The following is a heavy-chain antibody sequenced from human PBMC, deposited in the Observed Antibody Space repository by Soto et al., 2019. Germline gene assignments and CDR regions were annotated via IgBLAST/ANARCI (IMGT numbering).Heavy chain of an antibody. CDR1: GFTFSSYG. D-gene: IGHD1-26*01. J-gene: IGHJ4*02. V-gene: IGHV3-30*18. CDR3: AKGFGNYWAFDY. CDR2: ISYDGSNK. Sequence: GGSLRLSCAASGFTFSSYGMHWVRQAPGKGLEWVAVISYDGSNKYYADSVKGRFTISRDNSKNTLYLQMNSLRAEDTAVYDCAKGFGNYWAFDYWGQGTLVTVSS.